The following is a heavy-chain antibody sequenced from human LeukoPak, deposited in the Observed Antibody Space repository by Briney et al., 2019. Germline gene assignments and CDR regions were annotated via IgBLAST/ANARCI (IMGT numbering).Heavy chain of an antibody. CDR1: GGSISSSSYY. J-gene: IGHJ4*02. D-gene: IGHD6-13*01. Sequence: SETLSLTCTVSGGSISSSSYYWGWIRQPPGKGLEWIGSIYYSGSTYYNPSLKSRVTISVDTSKNQFSLKLSSVTAADTAVYYCATSDLYSSSWYDYWGQGTLVTVSS. CDR3: ATSDLYSSSWYDY. CDR2: IYYSGST. V-gene: IGHV4-39*01.